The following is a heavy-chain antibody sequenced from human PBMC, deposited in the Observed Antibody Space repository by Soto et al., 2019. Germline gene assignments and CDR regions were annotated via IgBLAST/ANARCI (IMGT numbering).Heavy chain of an antibody. D-gene: IGHD4-17*01. J-gene: IGHJ4*02. CDR1: GYTFTGSY. CDR2: INPTGGIT. Sequence: ASVKVSCNAFGYTFTGSYIHWMRQAPGQGLEWMGIINPTGGITNYAQKFQGIVVMTSDTSTSTDYVELSSLTSEDTATYYCARVYGVHNTIPFWLGYFYYWGQGTLVTVSP. V-gene: IGHV1-46*01. CDR3: ARVYGVHNTIPFWLGYFYY.